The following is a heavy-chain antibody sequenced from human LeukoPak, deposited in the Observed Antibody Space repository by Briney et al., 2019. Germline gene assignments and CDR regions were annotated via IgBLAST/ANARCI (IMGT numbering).Heavy chain of an antibody. CDR2: INWNGGST. J-gene: IGHJ3*02. D-gene: IGHD3-22*01. CDR3: ARDWQYYYDSSGYWATDDAFDI. Sequence: GGSLRLSCAASGFTFDDYGMSWVRQAPGKGLEWVSGINWNGGSTGYADSVKGRFTISRDNAKNSLYLQMNSLRAEVTALYYCARDWQYYYDSSGYWATDDAFDIWGQGTMVTVSS. V-gene: IGHV3-20*04. CDR1: GFTFDDYG.